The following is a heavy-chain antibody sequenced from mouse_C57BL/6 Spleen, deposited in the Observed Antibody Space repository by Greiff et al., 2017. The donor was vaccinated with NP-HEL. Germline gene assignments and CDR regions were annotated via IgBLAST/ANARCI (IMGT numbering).Heavy chain of an antibody. CDR2: IYPRSGNT. CDR3: AKGVTYDYDGYAMDY. D-gene: IGHD2-4*01. V-gene: IGHV1-81*01. J-gene: IGHJ4*01. CDR1: GYTFTSYG. Sequence: VQVVESGAELARPGASVKLSCKASGYTFTSYGISWVKQRTGQGLEWIGEIYPRSGNTYYNEKFKGKATLTADKSSSTAYMELRSLTSEDSAVYFCAKGVTYDYDGYAMDYWGQGTSVTVSS.